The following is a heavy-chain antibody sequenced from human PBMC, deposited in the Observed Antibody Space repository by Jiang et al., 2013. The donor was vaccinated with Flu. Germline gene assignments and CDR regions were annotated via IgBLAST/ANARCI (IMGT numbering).Heavy chain of an antibody. Sequence: VQLVESGGGWVQPGRSLRLSCAASGFTFDDYAMHWVRQAPGKGLEWVSGITWNGGNIDYADSVKGRFTISRDNAKNSLYLQMNSLRAEDTALYYCAKDTYSGSYYAFDIWGQGTMVTVSS. V-gene: IGHV3-9*01. CDR3: AKDTYSGSYYAFDI. J-gene: IGHJ3*02. D-gene: IGHD1-26*01. CDR1: GFTFDDYA. CDR2: ITWNGGNI.